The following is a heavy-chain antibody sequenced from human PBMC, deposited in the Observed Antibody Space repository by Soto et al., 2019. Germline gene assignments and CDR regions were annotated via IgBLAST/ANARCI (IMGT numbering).Heavy chain of an antibody. CDR3: AKIPARGVSIRPYYYYGMDV. Sequence: QSGGSLRLSCAASGFPFSSYAMSWVRQAPGKGLEWVSAISGSGGSTYYADSVKGRFTISRDNSKNTLYLQMNSLRAEDTAVYYCAKIPARGVSIRPYYYYGMDVWGQGTTVTVSS. CDR2: ISGSGGST. V-gene: IGHV3-23*01. CDR1: GFPFSSYA. J-gene: IGHJ6*02. D-gene: IGHD3-10*01.